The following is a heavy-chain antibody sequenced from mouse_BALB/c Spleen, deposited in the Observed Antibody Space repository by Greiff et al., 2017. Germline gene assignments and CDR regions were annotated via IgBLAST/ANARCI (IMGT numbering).Heavy chain of an antibody. D-gene: IGHD6-1*01. CDR2: ISSGSSTI. V-gene: IGHV5-17*02. Sequence: EVKLVESGGGLVQPGGSRKLSCAASGFTFSSFGMHWVRQAPEKGLEWVAYISSGSSTIYYADTVKGRFTISRDNPKNTLFLQMTSLRSEDTAMYYCASGGRAMDYWGQGTSVTVAS. J-gene: IGHJ4*01. CDR3: ASGGRAMDY. CDR1: GFTFSSFG.